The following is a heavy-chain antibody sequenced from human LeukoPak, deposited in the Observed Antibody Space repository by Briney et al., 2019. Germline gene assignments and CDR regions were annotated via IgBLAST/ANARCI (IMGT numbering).Heavy chain of an antibody. CDR2: IYYSGST. J-gene: IGHJ5*02. V-gene: IGHV4-39*07. Sequence: PSETPSLTCTVSGGSISSSSYYWGWIRQPPGKGLEWIGSIYYSGSTYYNPSLKSRVTISVDTSKNQFSLKLSSVTAADTAVYYCARGIVLTGYLGSLKTQYNWFDPWGQGTLVTVSS. CDR1: GGSISSSSYY. D-gene: IGHD3-9*01. CDR3: ARGIVLTGYLGSLKTQYNWFDP.